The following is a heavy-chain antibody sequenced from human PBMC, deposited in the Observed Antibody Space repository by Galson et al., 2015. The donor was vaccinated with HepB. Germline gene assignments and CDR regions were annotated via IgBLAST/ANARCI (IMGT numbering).Heavy chain of an antibody. V-gene: IGHV1-69*02. CDR3: ASRGRGNHHYYGKDV. D-gene: IGHD1-14*01. CDR2: IIPILGIA. J-gene: IGHJ6*02. CDR1: GGTFSSYT. Sequence: SVKVSCKASGGTFSSYTISWVRQAPGQGLEWMGRIIPILGIANYAQKFQGRVTITADKSTSTAYMELSSLRSEDTAVYYCASRGRGNHHYYGKDVRGPRAPVPVP.